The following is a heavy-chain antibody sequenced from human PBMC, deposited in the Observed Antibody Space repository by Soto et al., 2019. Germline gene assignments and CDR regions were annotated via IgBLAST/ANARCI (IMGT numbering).Heavy chain of an antibody. CDR2: ILPNGGT. J-gene: IGHJ4*02. Sequence: PTWTLAVTCAFSGDSISSSGCWTWVRQPPGKGLEWIGEILPNGGTNYNPSFKSRVTISVDKSKNNFSLRLNSVTAADTAVYYCASGNHGITGTSDYWGQGTLVPVS. CDR3: ASGNHGITGTSDY. CDR1: GDSISSSGC. D-gene: IGHD1-7*01. V-gene: IGHV4-4*02.